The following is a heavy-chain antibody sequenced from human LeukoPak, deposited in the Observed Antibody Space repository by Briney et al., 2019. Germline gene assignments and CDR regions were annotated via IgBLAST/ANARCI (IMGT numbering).Heavy chain of an antibody. D-gene: IGHD1-26*01. CDR2: IYYSGST. CDR1: GGSISSSSYY. CDR3: ARLSIEGWELRNFDY. V-gene: IGHV4-39*01. J-gene: IGHJ4*02. Sequence: SETLSLTCTVSGGSISSSSYYWGWIRQPPGKGLEWIGSIYYSGSTYYNPSLKSRVTISVDTSKNQFSLKLSSVTAADTAVYYCARLSIEGWELRNFDYWGQGTLVTVSS.